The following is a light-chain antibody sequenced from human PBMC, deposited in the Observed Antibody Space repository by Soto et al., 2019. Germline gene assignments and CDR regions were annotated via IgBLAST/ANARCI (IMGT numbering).Light chain of an antibody. J-gene: IGKJ3*01. CDR2: KAS. CDR1: QTISSW. CDR3: QQSYTTPFT. V-gene: IGKV1-5*03. Sequence: DIQMTQSPSTLSGSVGYRVTITFRASQTISSWLAWYQQKPGKAPELLIYKASTLKSGVPSRFSGSGSGTDFTLTISSLQPEDFATYFCQQSYTTPFTFGPGTKVD.